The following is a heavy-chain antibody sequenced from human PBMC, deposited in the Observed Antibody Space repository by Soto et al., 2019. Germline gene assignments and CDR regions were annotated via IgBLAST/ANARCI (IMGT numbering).Heavy chain of an antibody. J-gene: IGHJ4*02. CDR2: ISDTGADA. CDR1: GMAFASRA. Sequence: GGTLRLSGVPSGMAFASRALTRGRPDPGVGLEWFSTISDTGADAKYADSVRVRITSPKYYAKDTRHLQMSSLRAEDSAVYYCARGSTESCPGSRIFYCWGRGTLGTVSS. D-gene: IGHD3-3*01. CDR3: ARGSTESCPGSRIFYC. V-gene: IGHV3-23*01.